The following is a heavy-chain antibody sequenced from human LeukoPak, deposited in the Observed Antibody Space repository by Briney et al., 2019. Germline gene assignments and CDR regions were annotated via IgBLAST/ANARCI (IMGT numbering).Heavy chain of an antibody. V-gene: IGHV1-69*01. J-gene: IGHJ4*02. CDR1: GGTFSSYA. Sequence: SVKVSCKASGGTFSSYAISWVRQAPGQGLEWMGGIIPIFGTANYAQKFQGRVTITADESTSTAYMELSSLRSEDTAVYCCASGGELFVKDYWGQGTLVTVSS. D-gene: IGHD3-10*01. CDR2: IIPIFGTA. CDR3: ASGGELFVKDY.